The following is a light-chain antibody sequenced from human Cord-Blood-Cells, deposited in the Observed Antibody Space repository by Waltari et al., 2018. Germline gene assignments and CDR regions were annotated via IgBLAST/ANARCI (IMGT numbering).Light chain of an antibody. Sequence: DIQMTHSPSSLSASVGHRVTITFRASQGISSWLAWYQQKPGKAPKLLIYAASSLPSGVPSRFSGSGSWTDFTLTISSLQPEDFATYYCQQANSVPITFGQGTRLEIK. J-gene: IGKJ5*01. CDR3: QQANSVPIT. CDR2: AAS. CDR1: QGISSW. V-gene: IGKV1D-12*01.